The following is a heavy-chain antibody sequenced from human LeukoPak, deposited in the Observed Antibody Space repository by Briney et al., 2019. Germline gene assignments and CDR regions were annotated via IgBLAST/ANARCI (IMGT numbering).Heavy chain of an antibody. CDR2: IRNEGSKE. J-gene: IGHJ2*01. Sequence: PGGSLRLSCAASGFTFSSYSINWVRQAPGKGLEWVTFIRNEGSKEYSAAVDSVKGRFTISKDSFETTVFLQMNSLRPDDTAIYYCAKGRRPGNWFFDLWGRGTLVSVS. CDR1: GFTFSSYS. CDR3: AKGRRPGNWFFDL. V-gene: IGHV3-30*02.